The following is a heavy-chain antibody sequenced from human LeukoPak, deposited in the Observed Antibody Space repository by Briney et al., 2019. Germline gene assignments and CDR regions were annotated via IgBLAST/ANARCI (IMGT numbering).Heavy chain of an antibody. CDR2: IYHSGTT. D-gene: IGHD2-15*01. CDR1: GGSISSSNW. J-gene: IGHJ4*02. CDR3: ARAFLVGYSPEEYFFDY. V-gene: IGHV4-4*02. Sequence: SETLSLTCTVSGGSISSSNWWGWVRQPPGKGLECIGEIYHSGTTNYNPSLKSRVTISVDKSMNHFSLKLNSVTAADTAVYYCARAFLVGYSPEEYFFDYWGQGTLVTVSS.